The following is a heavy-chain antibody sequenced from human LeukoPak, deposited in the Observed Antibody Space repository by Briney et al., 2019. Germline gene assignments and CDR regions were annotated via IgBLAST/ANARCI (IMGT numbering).Heavy chain of an antibody. Sequence: SETLPLTCTVSGGSISSSSYYWGWIRQPPGKGLEWIGGIYYSGSTYYTPSLKSRVTISVDTSKNQFSLKLSSVTDADTAVYYCARQGRRGITMVREGAGWFDPWGQGTPVTVSS. CDR2: IYYSGST. CDR3: ARQGRRGITMVREGAGWFDP. V-gene: IGHV4-39*01. D-gene: IGHD3-10*01. CDR1: GGSISSSSYY. J-gene: IGHJ5*02.